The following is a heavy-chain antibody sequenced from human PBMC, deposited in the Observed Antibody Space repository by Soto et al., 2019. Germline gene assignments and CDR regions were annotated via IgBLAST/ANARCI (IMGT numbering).Heavy chain of an antibody. CDR2: IFYTGST. D-gene: IGHD6-19*01. Sequence: PSETLSLTCIVSGGSIRSPSCYWGWIRHAPGKGLEWIGNIFYTGSTYYNPSLKSRLTISVDTSKNQFSLKLTSVTAADTAVFYCARIRRSGWSRDGVDVWGQGTTVTVSS. CDR1: GGSIRSPSCY. J-gene: IGHJ6*02. CDR3: ARIRRSGWSRDGVDV. V-gene: IGHV4-39*01.